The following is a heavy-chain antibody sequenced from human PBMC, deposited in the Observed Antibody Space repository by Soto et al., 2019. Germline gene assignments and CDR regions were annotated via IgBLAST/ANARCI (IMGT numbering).Heavy chain of an antibody. CDR3: ARDRGHYVSVISRTYGMDV. V-gene: IGHV4-31*03. Sequence: PSETLSLTCTVSGGSISTSFYYWSWIRQVPGKGPEWMGYIHYSGATHYNPSLKSRLTISLDTSKNQFSLRLSSVTAADTAVYFCARDRGHYVSVISRTYGMDVWGQGTTVTVSS. CDR2: IHYSGAT. CDR1: GGSISTSFYY. D-gene: IGHD3-16*02. J-gene: IGHJ6*02.